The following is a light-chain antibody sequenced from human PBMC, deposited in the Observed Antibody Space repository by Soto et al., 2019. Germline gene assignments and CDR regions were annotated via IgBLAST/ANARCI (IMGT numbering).Light chain of an antibody. CDR2: DAS. J-gene: IGKJ1*01. Sequence: DIQMTQSPSTLSASVGDRVTITCRASQSISSWLAWYQQKPGKAPKLLIYDASSLESGVPSRFSGSGSGTEFTLTISSLQPAEFATYYCQQYNSYKTFGQGTKVAIK. V-gene: IGKV1-5*01. CDR1: QSISSW. CDR3: QQYNSYKT.